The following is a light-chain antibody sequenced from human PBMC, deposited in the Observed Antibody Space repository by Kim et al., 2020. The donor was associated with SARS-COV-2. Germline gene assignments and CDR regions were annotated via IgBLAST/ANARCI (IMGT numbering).Light chain of an antibody. CDR2: GNS. CDR3: QSYDSSLSGWV. CDR1: SSNIGAGYD. V-gene: IGLV1-40*01. J-gene: IGLJ3*02. Sequence: ELTQPPSVSGAPGQRVTISCTGSSSNIGAGYDVHWYQQLPGTAPKLLIYGNSNRPSGVPDRFSGSKSGTSASLAITGLQAEDEADYYCQSYDSSLSGWVFGGGTQRTVL.